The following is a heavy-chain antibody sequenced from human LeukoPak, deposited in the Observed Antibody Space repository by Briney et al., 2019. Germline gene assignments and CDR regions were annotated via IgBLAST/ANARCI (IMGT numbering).Heavy chain of an antibody. Sequence: GGSLRLSCAASGFTFSSYWMHWVRQAPGKGLVWVSRINSDGSSTSYADSVKGRFTISRDNSKNTLYLQMNSLRAEDTAVYYCARRTPGYYFDYWGQGTLVTVSS. CDR1: GFTFSSYW. J-gene: IGHJ4*02. V-gene: IGHV3-74*01. CDR2: INSDGSST. CDR3: ARRTPGYYFDY. D-gene: IGHD2-15*01.